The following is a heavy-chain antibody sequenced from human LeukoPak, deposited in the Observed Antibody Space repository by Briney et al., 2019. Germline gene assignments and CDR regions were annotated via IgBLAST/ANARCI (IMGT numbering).Heavy chain of an antibody. CDR3: AKGPGIAVAGTQDY. V-gene: IGHV3-9*01. CDR1: GFTFDDYA. Sequence: GGSLRLSCAASGFTFDDYAMHWVRQAPGKGLEWVSGISWNSGSIDYADSVKGRFTISRDNAKNSLYLQMNSRRAEDTALYYCAKGPGIAVAGTQDYWGQGTLVTVSS. J-gene: IGHJ4*02. CDR2: ISWNSGSI. D-gene: IGHD6-19*01.